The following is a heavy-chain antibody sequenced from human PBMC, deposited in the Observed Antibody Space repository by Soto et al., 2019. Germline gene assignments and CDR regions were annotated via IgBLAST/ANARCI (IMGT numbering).Heavy chain of an antibody. V-gene: IGHV4-59*01. CDR3: ARGLPYSTSSHWFDP. D-gene: IGHD6-6*01. CDR1: GGSIRGYY. Sequence: SETLSFTCTVSGGSIRGYYWSWIPQPPGTGLEWIGYIHYSGSTNYAPSLESRVTISVDTSKNLFSLKLNSVTAADTAVYYCARGLPYSTSSHWFDPWGLGTLVTVSS. J-gene: IGHJ5*02. CDR2: IHYSGST.